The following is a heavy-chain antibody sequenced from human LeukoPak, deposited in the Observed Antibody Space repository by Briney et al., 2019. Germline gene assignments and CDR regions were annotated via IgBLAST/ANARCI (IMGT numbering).Heavy chain of an antibody. CDR2: INHSGST. D-gene: IGHD6-6*01. Sequence: PSETLSLTCTVSGGSISSSSAYWGWIRQPPGKGLEWIGEINHSGSTNYNPSLRSRASISIDTSTNEFSLKMSSVTAADTAVFYCARALTEYSSSFYYYYGMDVWGQGTTVTVSS. V-gene: IGHV4-39*07. CDR1: GGSISSSSAY. J-gene: IGHJ6*02. CDR3: ARALTEYSSSFYYYYGMDV.